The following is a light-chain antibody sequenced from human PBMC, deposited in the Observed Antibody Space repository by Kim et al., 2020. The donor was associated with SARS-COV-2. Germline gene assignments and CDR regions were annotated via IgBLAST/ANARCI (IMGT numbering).Light chain of an antibody. CDR1: SNDVGGYNY. CDR3: TSYTGSSAFV. J-gene: IGLJ1*01. Sequence: GQSITISCTGTSNDVGGYNYVSWYQQPPGKAPKLMIYDVSNRPSGVSNRFSGSKSGNTASLTISGLQAEDEADYYCTSYTGSSAFVFGTGTKVTVL. CDR2: DVS. V-gene: IGLV2-14*03.